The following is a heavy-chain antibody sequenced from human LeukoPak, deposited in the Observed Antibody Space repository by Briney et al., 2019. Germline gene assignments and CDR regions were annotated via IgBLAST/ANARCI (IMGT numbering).Heavy chain of an antibody. Sequence: ASVTVSFTASGYTFTGYYMHWVRQAPGQGLELMGWINPNSGGTNYSKKFQGRLIMTRDTSISTAYMELSRLRSDDTAVYYCARGLGYYDSSGYYFVLDYWGQGGLVTVSS. CDR3: ARGLGYYDSSGYYFVLDY. D-gene: IGHD3-22*01. V-gene: IGHV1-2*02. CDR1: GYTFTGYY. CDR2: INPNSGGT. J-gene: IGHJ4*02.